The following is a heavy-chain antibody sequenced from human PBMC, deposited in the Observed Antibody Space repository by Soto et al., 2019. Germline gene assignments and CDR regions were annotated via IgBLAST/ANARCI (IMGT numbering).Heavy chain of an antibody. J-gene: IGHJ6*02. CDR2: ISGSGGST. Sequence: GGSLRLSCAASGFTFSSYAMSWVRQAPGKGLEWVSAISGSGGSTYYADSVKGRFTISRDNSKNTLYLQMNSLRAEDTAVYYCAKSLYSSGWYGRYYYYGMDVWGQGTTVTVSS. CDR3: AKSLYSSGWYGRYYYYGMDV. D-gene: IGHD6-19*01. CDR1: GFTFSSYA. V-gene: IGHV3-23*01.